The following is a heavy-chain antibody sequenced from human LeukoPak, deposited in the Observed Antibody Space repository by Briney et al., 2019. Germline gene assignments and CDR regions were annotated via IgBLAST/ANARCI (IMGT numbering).Heavy chain of an antibody. V-gene: IGHV3-7*01. J-gene: IGHJ4*02. D-gene: IGHD3-10*01. CDR1: GFAFSGYS. CDR3: ARSGSGYDY. CDR2: IKLGVNER. Sequence: GGSLRLSCAASGFAFSGYSTSWVRQAPGRGLECVAYIKLGVNERYYVDSVKGRFTISRDNTKSSLYLQMNSQRVEDTALYYCARSGSGYDYWGQGALVTVSS.